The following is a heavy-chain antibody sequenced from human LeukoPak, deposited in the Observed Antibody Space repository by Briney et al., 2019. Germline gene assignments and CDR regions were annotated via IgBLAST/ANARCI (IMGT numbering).Heavy chain of an antibody. CDR2: IIPILGIA. J-gene: IGHJ6*02. Sequence: ASVKVSCKASGGTFSSYAISWVRQAPGQGLEWMGRIIPILGIANYAQKFQGRVTITADKSTSTAYMELSSLRSEDTAVYYCARVQPPGIAVAVPFRGPYYYYGMDVWGQGTTVTVSS. CDR1: GGTFSSYA. D-gene: IGHD6-19*01. CDR3: ARVQPPGIAVAVPFRGPYYYYGMDV. V-gene: IGHV1-69*04.